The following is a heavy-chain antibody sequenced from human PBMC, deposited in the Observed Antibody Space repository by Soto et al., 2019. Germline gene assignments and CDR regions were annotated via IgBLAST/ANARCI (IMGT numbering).Heavy chain of an antibody. J-gene: IGHJ5*02. V-gene: IGHV4-31*03. CDR3: ARRVFP. CDR1: GGSISSGGYY. Sequence: QVQLQESGPGLVKPSQTLSLTCTVSGGSISSGGYYWRWIRQHPGKGLEWIGYIYYIGSTYYNPSLTRRVTISLYTSNNQFSLKLRSVSAGDTAVYYCARRVFPWGQETRVTVPS. CDR2: IYYIGST.